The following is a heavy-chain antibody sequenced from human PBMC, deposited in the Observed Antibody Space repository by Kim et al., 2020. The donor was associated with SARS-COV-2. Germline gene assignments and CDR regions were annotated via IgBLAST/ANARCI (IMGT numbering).Heavy chain of an antibody. CDR2: INPSGGST. D-gene: IGHD4-17*01. Sequence: ASVKVSCKASGYTFTSYYMHWVRQAPGQGLEWMGIINPSGGSTSYAQKFQGRVTMTRDTSTSTVYMELSSLRSEDTAVYYCARAGDMTTVVTISDAFDIWGQGPMVTVSS. CDR1: GYTFTSYY. CDR3: ARAGDMTTVVTISDAFDI. V-gene: IGHV1-46*01. J-gene: IGHJ3*02.